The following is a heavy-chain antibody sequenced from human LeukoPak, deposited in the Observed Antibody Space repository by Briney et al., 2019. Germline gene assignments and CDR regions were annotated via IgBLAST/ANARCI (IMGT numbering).Heavy chain of an antibody. Sequence: ASVKVSCKASGYTFTRYYMHWVRQAPGQGLEGMGIINPNGGSTNYAQKFQGRVTMTRDTSTNTVYMELSSLRSEDTAVYYCARGPSITMVRGGQWYYYMNVWGKGTTVTISS. J-gene: IGHJ6*03. CDR2: INPNGGST. CDR1: GYTFTRYY. D-gene: IGHD3-10*01. CDR3: ARGPSITMVRGGQWYYYMNV. V-gene: IGHV1-46*01.